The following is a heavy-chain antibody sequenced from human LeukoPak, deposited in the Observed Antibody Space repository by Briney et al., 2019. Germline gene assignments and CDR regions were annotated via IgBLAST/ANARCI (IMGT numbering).Heavy chain of an antibody. CDR2: MYHSGST. Sequence: SETLSLTXAVSGYSISSGYYWGWIRQPPGKGLEWIASMYHSGSTYYNPSLKSRVTISVDTSKNQFSLKLSSVTAADTAVYYCAKNCSSTSCYWNDAFDIWGQGTMVTVSS. CDR3: AKNCSSTSCYWNDAFDI. CDR1: GYSISSGYY. V-gene: IGHV4-38-2*01. D-gene: IGHD2-2*01. J-gene: IGHJ3*02.